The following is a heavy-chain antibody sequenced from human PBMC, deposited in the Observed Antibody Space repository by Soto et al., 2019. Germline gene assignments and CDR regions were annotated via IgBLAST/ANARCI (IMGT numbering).Heavy chain of an antibody. J-gene: IGHJ5*02. D-gene: IGHD6-6*01. CDR2: IYSSGRT. Sequence: SQTNGLPYTVSGGSIINSGYYWGCIKNPAGTGLECIGSIYSSGRTYYTQSLKSRLHISVDTSKTQFSLTLSSVTAADTALFYCAGTTSSEGYTWFGHWGQGILVTVSS. V-gene: IGHV4-39*01. CDR3: AGTTSSEGYTWFGH. CDR1: GGSIINSGYY.